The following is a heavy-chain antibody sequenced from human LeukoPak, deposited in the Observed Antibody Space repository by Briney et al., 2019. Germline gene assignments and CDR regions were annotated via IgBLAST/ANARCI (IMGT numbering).Heavy chain of an antibody. J-gene: IGHJ4*02. V-gene: IGHV4-38-2*02. Sequence: SETLSLTCTVSGYSISSGYYWGWIRQPPGKGLEWTGSIDHSGSTYYNPSLKSRITISVDTSKNQFSLKLSSVTAADTAVYYCARDNGYYPYWGQGTLVTVSS. CDR2: IDHSGST. CDR1: GYSISSGYY. D-gene: IGHD3-22*01. CDR3: ARDNGYYPY.